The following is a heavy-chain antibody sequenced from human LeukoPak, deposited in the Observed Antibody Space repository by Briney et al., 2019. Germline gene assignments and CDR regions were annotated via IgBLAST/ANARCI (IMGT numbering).Heavy chain of an antibody. CDR3: ARWRLYTGSGTGTSRYSFDL. D-gene: IGHD3-16*02. Sequence: GGSLRLSCAGSGFTFSSYVNWVRQAPGKGLEWVSYINSGSGTIYYAPSVKGRFTISRDNAKNSLYLQMNSLRAEDTAVYYCARWRLYTGSGTGTSRYSFDLWGQGTLITVSS. J-gene: IGHJ4*02. CDR1: GFTFSSYV. CDR2: INSGSGTI. V-gene: IGHV3-48*03.